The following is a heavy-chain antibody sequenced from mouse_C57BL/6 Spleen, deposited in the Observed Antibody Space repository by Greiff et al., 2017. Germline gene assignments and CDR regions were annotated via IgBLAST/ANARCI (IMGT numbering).Heavy chain of an antibody. CDR1: GYAFSSYW. D-gene: IGHD1-1*01. Sequence: QVQLKQSGAELVKPGASVKISCKASGYAFSSYWMNWVKQRPGKGLEWIGQIYPGDGDTNYNGKFKGKATLTADKSSSTAYMQLSSLTSEDSAVYFCARWANYGRGFAYWGQGTLVTVSA. CDR3: ARWANYGRGFAY. J-gene: IGHJ3*01. CDR2: IYPGDGDT. V-gene: IGHV1-80*01.